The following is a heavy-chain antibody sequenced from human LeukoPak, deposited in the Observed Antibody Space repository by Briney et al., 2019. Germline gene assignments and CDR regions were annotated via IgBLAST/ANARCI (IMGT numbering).Heavy chain of an antibody. V-gene: IGHV1-18*04. J-gene: IGHJ4*02. CDR2: IRAYNGNT. CDR3: ARDYYGSGSYPDY. CDR1: GYTFTSYG. Sequence: GASVWVSCTQSGYTFTSYGISWGRHAPGEGLEWMGWIRAYNGNTNSAQKLTGRVTMTTDTSTSRAYMELRSLRSDDTAVYYCARDYYGSGSYPDYWGQGTLVTVSS. D-gene: IGHD3-10*01.